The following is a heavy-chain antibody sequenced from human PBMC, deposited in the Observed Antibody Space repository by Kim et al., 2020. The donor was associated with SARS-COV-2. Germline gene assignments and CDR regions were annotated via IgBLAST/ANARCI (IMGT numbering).Heavy chain of an antibody. CDR3: ARGAADPRDNYYGSGREMEDV. Sequence: GESLKISCKGSGYSFTSYWISWVRQMPGKGLEWMGRIDPSDSYTNYSPSFQGHVTISADKSISTAYLQWSSLKASDTAMYYCARGAADPRDNYYGSGREMEDVWGQGTTVTVSS. CDR1: GYSFTSYW. J-gene: IGHJ6*02. CDR2: IDPSDSYT. D-gene: IGHD3-10*01. V-gene: IGHV5-10-1*01.